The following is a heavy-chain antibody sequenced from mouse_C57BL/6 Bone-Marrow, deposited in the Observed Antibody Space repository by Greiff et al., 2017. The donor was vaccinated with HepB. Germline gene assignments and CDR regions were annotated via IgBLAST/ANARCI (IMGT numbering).Heavy chain of an antibody. V-gene: IGHV5-6*01. CDR2: ISSGGSYT. Sequence: EVKLVESGGDLVKPGGSLKLSCAASGFTFSSYGMSWVRQTPDKRLEWVATISSGGSYTYYPDSVKGRFTISRDNAKNTLYLQMSSLKSEDTAMYYCARGEGNSPFAYWGQGTLVTVSA. CDR1: GFTFSSYG. D-gene: IGHD2-1*01. J-gene: IGHJ3*01. CDR3: ARGEGNSPFAY.